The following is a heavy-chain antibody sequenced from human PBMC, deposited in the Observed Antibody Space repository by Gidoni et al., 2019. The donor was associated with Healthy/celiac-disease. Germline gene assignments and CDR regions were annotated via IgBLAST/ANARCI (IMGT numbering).Heavy chain of an antibody. J-gene: IGHJ4*02. D-gene: IGHD1-26*01. CDR3: ARGQKGSFLLGY. V-gene: IGHV3-30-3*01. CDR2: ISYDGSNK. Sequence: QVQLVESGGGVVQPGRSLRLSWAAAGFTFSSYAMHWVRQAPGKGLEWVAVISYDGSNKYYADSVKGRFTISRDNSKNTLYLQMNSLRAEDTAVYYCARGQKGSFLLGYWGQGTLVTVSS. CDR1: GFTFSSYA.